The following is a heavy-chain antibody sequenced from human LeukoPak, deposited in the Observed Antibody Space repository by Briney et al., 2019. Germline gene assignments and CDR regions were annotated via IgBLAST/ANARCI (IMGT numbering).Heavy chain of an antibody. Sequence: GGSLRLSRAASGITFSNYWMHWVRQAPGKGLEWVSRTNSDGSRITYADSVKGRFTISRDNAKNTLYLQMNSLRVEDTAVYYCASSPVITRDWGQGTLVTVSS. CDR3: ASSPVITRD. CDR1: GITFSNYW. J-gene: IGHJ4*02. D-gene: IGHD3-22*01. CDR2: TNSDGSRI. V-gene: IGHV3-74*01.